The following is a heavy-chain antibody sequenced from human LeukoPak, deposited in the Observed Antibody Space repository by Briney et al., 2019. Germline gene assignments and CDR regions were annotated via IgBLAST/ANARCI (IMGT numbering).Heavy chain of an antibody. CDR3: ARSRVGHDAFDI. CDR2: IYYSGST. Sequence: PSGTLSLTCTVSGGSISSYYWSWIRQPPGKGLEWIGYIYYSGSTNYNPSLKSRVTISVDTSKNQFSLKLSSVTAADTAVYYCARSRVGHDAFDIWGQGTMVTVSS. J-gene: IGHJ3*02. CDR1: GGSISSYY. V-gene: IGHV4-59*08. D-gene: IGHD3/OR15-3a*01.